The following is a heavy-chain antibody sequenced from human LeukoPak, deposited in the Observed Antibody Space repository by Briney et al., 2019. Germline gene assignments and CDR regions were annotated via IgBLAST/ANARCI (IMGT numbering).Heavy chain of an antibody. D-gene: IGHD3-3*01. CDR3: AKKIGDFWSGYYDFSSSYYYGMDV. Sequence: GGSLRLSCAASGCTFSSYAMSWVRQAPGKGLEWVSAISGSGGSTYYADSVKGRFTISRDNSKNTLYLQMNSLRAEDTAVYYCAKKIGDFWSGYYDFSSSYYYGMDVWGQGTTVTVSS. J-gene: IGHJ6*02. CDR1: GCTFSSYA. V-gene: IGHV3-23*01. CDR2: ISGSGGST.